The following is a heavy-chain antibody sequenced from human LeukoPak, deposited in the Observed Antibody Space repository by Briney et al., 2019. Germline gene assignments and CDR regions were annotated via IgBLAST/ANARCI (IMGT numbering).Heavy chain of an antibody. CDR3: ARGARAGYNLEPFDY. J-gene: IGHJ4*02. D-gene: IGHD5-24*01. Sequence: SETLSLTCTVSGGSISGYWCSWIRQPPGKGLEWIGYIYYSGSTKYNPSLKSRVTISVDTSKNQFSLKLSSVTAADTAVYYCARGARAGYNLEPFDYWGQGTLVAVSS. CDR1: GGSISGYW. V-gene: IGHV4-59*08. CDR2: IYYSGST.